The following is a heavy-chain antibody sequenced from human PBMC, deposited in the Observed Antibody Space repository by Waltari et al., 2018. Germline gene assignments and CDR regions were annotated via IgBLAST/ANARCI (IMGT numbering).Heavy chain of an antibody. D-gene: IGHD6-13*01. V-gene: IGHV3-7*01. CDR1: GFTFSSYW. CDR3: ANGQDSSPTPFDY. J-gene: IGHJ4*01. Sequence: EVQLVESGGGLVQPGGSLGPPFAALGFTFSSYWMGWVRQAPGKGLGWEANIKQYGSEKDYVNSGKGRFTISRNTAKNSLYLQRNIRRAEDTAVYYCANGQDSSPTPFDYWGHGTLVTVAS. CDR2: IKQYGSEK.